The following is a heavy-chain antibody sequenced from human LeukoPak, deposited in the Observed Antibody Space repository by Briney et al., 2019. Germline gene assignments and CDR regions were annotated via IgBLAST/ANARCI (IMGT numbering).Heavy chain of an antibody. Sequence: PGGSLRLSCAASGFTFSSYAMHWVRQAPGKGLEWVAVISYDGSNKYYADSVKGRFTISRDNSKNTLYLQINSLRAEDTAVYYCGRGFYYYDSSGYLWGQGTLVTVSS. CDR2: ISYDGSNK. J-gene: IGHJ4*02. V-gene: IGHV3-30-3*01. CDR1: GFTFSSYA. CDR3: GRGFYYYDSSGYL. D-gene: IGHD3-22*01.